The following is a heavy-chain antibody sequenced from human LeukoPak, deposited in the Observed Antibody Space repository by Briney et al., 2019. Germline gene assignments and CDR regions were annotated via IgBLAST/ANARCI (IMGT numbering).Heavy chain of an antibody. D-gene: IGHD6-13*01. CDR2: ISYDGSNK. CDR1: GFTFSSYA. CDR3: ARAGSSSWYYYYYGMDV. Sequence: GGSLRLSCAASGFTFSSYAMHWVRQAPGKGLEWVAVISYDGSNKYYADSVKGRFTISRDNSKNTLYLQMNSLRAEDTAVYYCARAGSSSWYYYYYGMDVRGQGTTVTVSS. J-gene: IGHJ6*02. V-gene: IGHV3-30-3*01.